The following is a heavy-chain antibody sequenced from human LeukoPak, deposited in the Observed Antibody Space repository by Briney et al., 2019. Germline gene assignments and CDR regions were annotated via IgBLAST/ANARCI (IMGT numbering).Heavy chain of an antibody. CDR3: ARVGGGSPPGN. D-gene: IGHD3-10*01. V-gene: IGHV3-30*04. CDR1: GFTFSSYA. Sequence: GGSLRLSCAASGFTFSSYAMHWVRQAPGKGLEWVAVISYDGSNKYYADSVKGRFTISRDNSKNTLYLQMNSLRAEDTAVYYCARVGGGSPPGNWGQGTLVTVSS. J-gene: IGHJ4*02. CDR2: ISYDGSNK.